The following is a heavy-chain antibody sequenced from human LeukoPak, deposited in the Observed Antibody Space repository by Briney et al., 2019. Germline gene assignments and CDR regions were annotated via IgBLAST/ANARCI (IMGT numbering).Heavy chain of an antibody. CDR3: ARGGTYYDFWSGYYQTDYYYYGMDV. Sequence: GGSLRLSCAASGFTFSSYAMSWVRQAPGKGLEWVSAISGSGGSTYYADSVKGRFTISRDNSKNTLYLQMNSLRAEDTAVYYCARGGTYYDFWSGYYQTDYYYYGMDVWGQGTTVTVSS. D-gene: IGHD3-3*01. CDR1: GFTFSSYA. V-gene: IGHV3-23*01. CDR2: ISGSGGST. J-gene: IGHJ6*02.